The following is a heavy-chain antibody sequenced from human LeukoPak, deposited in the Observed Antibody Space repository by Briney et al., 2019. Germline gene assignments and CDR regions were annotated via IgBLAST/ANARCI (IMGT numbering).Heavy chain of an antibody. J-gene: IGHJ4*02. V-gene: IGHV4-59*08. Sequence: PSETLSLTCTVSGGSITPFYWAWIRQPPGKGLEWIAYIHSNGFTAYNPSLRSRGTMSVDTSKNQFSLKVTAVTAADTAVYYCAGHHPRNTVDFWGQGTLVTVSS. CDR1: GGSITPFY. CDR2: IHSNGFT. CDR3: AGHHPRNTVDF. D-gene: IGHD2/OR15-2a*01.